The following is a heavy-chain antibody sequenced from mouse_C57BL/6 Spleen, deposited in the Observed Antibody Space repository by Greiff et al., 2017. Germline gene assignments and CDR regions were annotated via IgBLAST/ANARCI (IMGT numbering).Heavy chain of an antibody. D-gene: IGHD2-5*01. J-gene: IGHJ4*01. CDR2: IWSGGST. CDR1: GFSLTSYG. Sequence: VKLVESGPGLVQPSQSLSITCTVSGFSLTSYGVHWVRQSPGKGLEWLGVIWSGGSTDYNAAFISRLSISKDNSKSQVFFKMNSLQADDTAIYYCARNSYSNYDYAMDYWGQGTSVTVSS. V-gene: IGHV2-2*01. CDR3: ARNSYSNYDYAMDY.